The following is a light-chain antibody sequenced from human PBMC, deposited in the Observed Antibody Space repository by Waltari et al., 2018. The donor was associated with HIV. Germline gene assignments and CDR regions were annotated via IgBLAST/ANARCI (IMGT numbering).Light chain of an antibody. V-gene: IGKV4-1*01. J-gene: IGKJ2*01. Sequence: DIVMTQSADSLDVAVGERATFNGKSSESVLYSSNNKKSLAWYQQKPGQPPKLLIYWASTRESGVPDRFSGSGSGTDFTLTISSLQAEDVAVYYCQQYYSPAFTFGQGTKLEIK. CDR1: ESVLYSSNNKKS. CDR3: QQYYSPAFT. CDR2: WAS.